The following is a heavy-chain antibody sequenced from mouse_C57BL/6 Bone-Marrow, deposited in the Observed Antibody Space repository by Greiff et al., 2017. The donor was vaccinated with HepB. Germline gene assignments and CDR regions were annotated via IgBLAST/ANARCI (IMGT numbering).Heavy chain of an antibody. V-gene: IGHV1-82*01. Sequence: VKLQESGPELVKPGASVKISCKASGYAFSSSWMNWVKQRPGKGLEWIGRIYPGDGDTNYNGKFKGKATLTADKSSSTAYMQLSSLTSEDSAVYFCASITTVVGMDYWGQGTSVTVSS. D-gene: IGHD1-1*01. CDR1: GYAFSSSW. J-gene: IGHJ4*01. CDR2: IYPGDGDT. CDR3: ASITTVVGMDY.